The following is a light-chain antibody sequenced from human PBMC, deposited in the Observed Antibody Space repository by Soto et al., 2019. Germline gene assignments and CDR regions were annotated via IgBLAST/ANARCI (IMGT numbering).Light chain of an antibody. CDR3: LLYYGGALDV. J-gene: IGLJ1*01. CDR2: STS. Sequence: QAVVTQEPSLTVSPGGTVTLTCASSTGAVTSGYYPNWFQQKPGQAPRALIYSTSNKQSWTPARFSGSLLGGKAALTLSGVQPEDEAEYYCLLYYGGALDVFGTGTKLTVL. V-gene: IGLV7-43*01. CDR1: TGAVTSGYY.